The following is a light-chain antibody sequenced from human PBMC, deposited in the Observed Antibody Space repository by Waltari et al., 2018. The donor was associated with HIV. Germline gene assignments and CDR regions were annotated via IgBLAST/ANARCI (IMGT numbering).Light chain of an antibody. CDR1: TSNIGAGSD. CDR2: GNT. V-gene: IGLV1-40*01. CDR3: QSYDRSLTGSVL. J-gene: IGLJ2*01. Sequence: HSVLTQPPSVSGAPGQRVTISCTGNTSNIGAGSDAHWYQQTPGKAHQLLIFGNTNRASGGPARFSGAKSGTSASLAITGLQAEDEAHYYCQSYDRSLTGSVLFGGGTKLTVL.